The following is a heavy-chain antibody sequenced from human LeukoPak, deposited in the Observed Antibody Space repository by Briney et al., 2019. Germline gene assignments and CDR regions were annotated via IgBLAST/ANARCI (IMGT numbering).Heavy chain of an antibody. CDR2: IKGDGSST. CDR1: GFTFSGKW. CDR3: ARSDWLDS. J-gene: IGHJ5*01. V-gene: IGHV3-74*03. Sequence: GGSLRLSCAASGFTFSGKWMHWVRQAPGKGLVWVSRIKGDGSSTTYADSVKGRFAISRDNAKNTPHLQMDSLRAEDTAVYYCARSDWLDSWGQGTLVIVSS.